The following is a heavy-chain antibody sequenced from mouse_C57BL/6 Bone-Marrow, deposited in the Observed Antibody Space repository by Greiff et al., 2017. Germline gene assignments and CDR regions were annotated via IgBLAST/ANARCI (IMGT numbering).Heavy chain of an antibody. CDR1: GYTFTSYW. CDR3: AIGGFYWYFDV. CDR2: IHPSDSDT. J-gene: IGHJ1*03. Sequence: QVQLQQPGAELVKPGASVKVSCKASGYTFTSYWMHWVKQRPGQGLEWIGRIHPSDSDTNYNQKFKGKATLTVDQSSSTAYMQLSSLTSADSAVXYGAIGGFYWYFDVWGTGTTVTVSS. V-gene: IGHV1-74*01.